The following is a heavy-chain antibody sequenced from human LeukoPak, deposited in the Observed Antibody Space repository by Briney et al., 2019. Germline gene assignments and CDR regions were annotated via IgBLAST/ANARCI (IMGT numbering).Heavy chain of an antibody. Sequence: GGSLRLSCAASGFTFDDYAMHWVRQAPGKGLEWVSGISWNSGSIGYADSVKGRFTISRDNAKNSLYLQMNSLRAEDTALYYCAKDGIAAAGPFDYWGQGTLVTVSS. CDR3: AKDGIAAAGPFDY. CDR2: ISWNSGSI. J-gene: IGHJ4*02. D-gene: IGHD6-13*01. CDR1: GFTFDDYA. V-gene: IGHV3-9*01.